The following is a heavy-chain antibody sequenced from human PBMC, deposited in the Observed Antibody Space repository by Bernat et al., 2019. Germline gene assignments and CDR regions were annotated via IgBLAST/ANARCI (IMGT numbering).Heavy chain of an antibody. CDR3: AREWGRYDFWSGYWDYYYYGMDV. J-gene: IGHJ6*02. Sequence: EVQLVESGGGLVQPGGSLRLSCAASGFTFSSYWMSWVRQAPGKGLEWVANIKQDGSEKYYVDCVKGRFTISRDNAKNSLYLQMNMLRAEDTAVYYCAREWGRYDFWSGYWDYYYYGMDVWGQGTTVTVSS. CDR2: IKQDGSEK. V-gene: IGHV3-7*03. CDR1: GFTFSSYW. D-gene: IGHD3-3*01.